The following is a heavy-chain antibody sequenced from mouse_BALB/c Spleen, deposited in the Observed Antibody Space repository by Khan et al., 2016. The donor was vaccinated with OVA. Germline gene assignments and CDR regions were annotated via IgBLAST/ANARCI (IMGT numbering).Heavy chain of an antibody. J-gene: IGHJ4*01. CDR1: GYSITSDYA. Sequence: EVQLQESGPGLVKPSQSLSLTCTVTGYSITSDYAWNWIRQFPGNKLEWMGYISYSGNTRYNPSLNSRISIPRDQYKNQCFLQLNSVTSEDTATYFCARQNYYGYAMDYWGQGTSVTVSS. D-gene: IGHD1-1*01. CDR3: ARQNYYGYAMDY. V-gene: IGHV3-2*02. CDR2: ISYSGNT.